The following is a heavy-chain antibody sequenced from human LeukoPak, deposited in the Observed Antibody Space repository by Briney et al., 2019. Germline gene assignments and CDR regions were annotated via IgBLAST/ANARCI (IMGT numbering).Heavy chain of an antibody. J-gene: IGHJ4*02. CDR3: ARSRGGGYYDILTGYPNYYFDY. V-gene: IGHV5-51*01. CDR2: IYPCYSDT. CDR1: GYSFTSYW. D-gene: IGHD3-9*01. Sequence: AGESLKISCKGSGYSFTSYWIGWVRQMPGKGLEWMGIIYPCYSDTRYSPSFQGQVTISADKSISTAYLQWSSLKASDTAMYYCARSRGGGYYDILTGYPNYYFDYWGQGTLVTVSS.